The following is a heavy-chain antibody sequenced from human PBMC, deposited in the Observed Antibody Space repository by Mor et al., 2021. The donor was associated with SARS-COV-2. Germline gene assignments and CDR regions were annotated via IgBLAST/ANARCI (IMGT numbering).Heavy chain of an antibody. CDR3: ARGLKVAATPRGAFDI. Sequence: INHSGSTNYNPSLKSRVTISVDTSKNQFSLKLSSVTAADTAVYYCARGLKVAATPRGAFDIWGQGTMVTVSS. J-gene: IGHJ3*02. V-gene: IGHV4-34*01. D-gene: IGHD2-15*01. CDR2: INHSGST.